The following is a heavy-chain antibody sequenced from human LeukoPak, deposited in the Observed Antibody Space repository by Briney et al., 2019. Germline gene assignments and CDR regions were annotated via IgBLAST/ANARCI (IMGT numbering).Heavy chain of an antibody. D-gene: IGHD1-26*01. CDR2: IKSDGSST. Sequence: GGSLRLSCAASGFTFSRYWMHWVRQAPGKGLVWVSCIKSDGSSTSTADSAKGRFTISRDNAKNTVYLQMNSLRAEDTAVYYCVRENRSYNFDYWGQGTPVTVSS. CDR1: GFTFSRYW. J-gene: IGHJ4*02. V-gene: IGHV3-74*01. CDR3: VRENRSYNFDY.